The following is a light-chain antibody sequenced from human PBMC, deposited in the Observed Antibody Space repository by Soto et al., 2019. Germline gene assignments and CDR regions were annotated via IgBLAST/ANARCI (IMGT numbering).Light chain of an antibody. CDR2: GAT. CDR1: QGVSIL. Sequence: MTTSPIALASSPGAIATLPCQASQGVSILLAWYQQKPGQAPRLLIHGATTRATGIPARFSGSGSGTEFTLTISSLQSEDFAVYYCQQYNNWPRTFGQGTKVDIK. CDR3: QQYNNWPRT. J-gene: IGKJ1*01. V-gene: IGKV3-15*01.